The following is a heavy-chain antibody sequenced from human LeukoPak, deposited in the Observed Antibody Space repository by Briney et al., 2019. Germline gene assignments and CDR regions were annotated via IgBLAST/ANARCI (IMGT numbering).Heavy chain of an antibody. Sequence: GGSLILSCAASGFTLRRYAINLVRHAPGPGVESVSGLSDSGYGTYYADSVKGRFTISRDNSKNTLYLQMNSLRAEDTAVYYCAKDTRGLKPYYFDHWGQGIMVTVSS. V-gene: IGHV3-23*01. CDR3: AKDTRGLKPYYFDH. CDR2: LSDSGYGT. D-gene: IGHD3-10*01. J-gene: IGHJ4*02. CDR1: GFTLRRYA.